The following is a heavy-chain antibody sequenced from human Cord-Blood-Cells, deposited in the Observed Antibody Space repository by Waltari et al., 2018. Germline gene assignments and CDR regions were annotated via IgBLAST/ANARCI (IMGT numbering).Heavy chain of an antibody. J-gene: IGHJ4*02. V-gene: IGHV4-34*01. CDR3: ASGGGVINY. CDR2: INHSGST. D-gene: IGHD3-10*01. Sequence: IGEINHSGSTNYNPSLKSRVTISVDTSKNQFSLKLSSVTAADTAVYYCASGGGVINYWGQGTLVTVSS.